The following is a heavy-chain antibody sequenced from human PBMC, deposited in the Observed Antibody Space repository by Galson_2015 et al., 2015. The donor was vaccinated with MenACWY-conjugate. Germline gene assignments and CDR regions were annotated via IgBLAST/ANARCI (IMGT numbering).Heavy chain of an antibody. CDR1: GFTFSIYG. Sequence: SLRLSCAASGFTFSIYGMHWVRQAPGKGLEWLAIIRHGGNNYYYADSVKGRFTISRDNSKNTLYLQINSLRPEDTAVYYCARAQGMEVSGYFDYWGRGTLVSVSS. CDR2: IRHGGNNY. CDR3: ARAQGMEVSGYFDY. J-gene: IGHJ4*02. V-gene: IGHV3-30*02. D-gene: IGHD2-2*03.